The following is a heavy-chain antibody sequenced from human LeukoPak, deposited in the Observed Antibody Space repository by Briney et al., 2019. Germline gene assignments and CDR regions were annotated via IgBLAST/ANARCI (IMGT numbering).Heavy chain of an antibody. CDR2: IIPIFGTA. D-gene: IGHD3-10*01. V-gene: IGHV1-69*13. Sequence: SVKVSCKASGGTFSSYAISWVRQAPGQGLEWIGGIIPIFGTANYAQKFQGRVTITADESTSTAYMELSSLRSEDTAVYYCASRGYGSGSTLGSDYWGQGTLVTVSS. CDR1: GGTFSSYA. J-gene: IGHJ4*02. CDR3: ASRGYGSGSTLGSDY.